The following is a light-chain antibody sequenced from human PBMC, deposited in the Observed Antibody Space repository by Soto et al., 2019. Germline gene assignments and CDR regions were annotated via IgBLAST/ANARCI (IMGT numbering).Light chain of an antibody. CDR2: AAS. CDR3: QQYHNWPWA. J-gene: IGKJ1*01. CDR1: QSVSTN. Sequence: ERVRTQSPATLSVSPGERVTLSCRASQSVSTNLAWYQQRPGQAPGLLISAASSRATGVPARFSGSGSGTEFTLTISSLQSEDFALYYCQQYHNWPWAFGQGTKVDIK. V-gene: IGKV3-15*01.